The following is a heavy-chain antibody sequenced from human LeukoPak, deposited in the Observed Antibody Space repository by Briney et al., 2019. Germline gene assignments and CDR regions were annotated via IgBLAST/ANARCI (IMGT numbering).Heavy chain of an antibody. CDR3: ASDYYDILTGYRYYFDY. J-gene: IGHJ4*02. CDR2: ISSSSSYI. Sequence: GGSLRLSCAASEFTFSSYSMNWVRQAPGKGLEWVSSISSSSSYIYYADSVKGRFTISRDNAKNSLYLQMNSLRAEDTAVYYCASDYYDILTGYRYYFDYWGQGTLVTVSS. D-gene: IGHD3-9*01. CDR1: EFTFSSYS. V-gene: IGHV3-21*01.